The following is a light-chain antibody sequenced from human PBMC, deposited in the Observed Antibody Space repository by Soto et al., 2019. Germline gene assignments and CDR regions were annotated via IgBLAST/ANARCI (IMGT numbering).Light chain of an antibody. V-gene: IGKV3-20*01. CDR1: QSVSSSY. J-gene: IGKJ4*01. CDR2: GAS. CDR3: QQYCSSPLT. Sequence: EIVLTQSPGTLSLSTGERATLSCRASQSVSSSYLAWYQQKPGQAPRLLIYGASSRATGIPDRFSGSGSGTDFTLTIRRLEPEDFAVYYCQQYCSSPLTFGGGTKVEIK.